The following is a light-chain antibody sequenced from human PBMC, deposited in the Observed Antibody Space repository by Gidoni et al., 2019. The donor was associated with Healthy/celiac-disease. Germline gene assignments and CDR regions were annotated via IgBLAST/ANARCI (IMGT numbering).Light chain of an antibody. CDR3: QQYNSYSSTWT. CDR1: QSISSW. V-gene: IGKV1-5*03. Sequence: DIQMTQSPSTLSASVGDRVTITCRASQSISSWLAWYQQKPGKAPKLLIYNASSLESGVPSRFSGSGSGTEFTLTISSLQPDDFATYYCQQYNSYSSTWTFGQXTKVEIK. J-gene: IGKJ1*01. CDR2: NAS.